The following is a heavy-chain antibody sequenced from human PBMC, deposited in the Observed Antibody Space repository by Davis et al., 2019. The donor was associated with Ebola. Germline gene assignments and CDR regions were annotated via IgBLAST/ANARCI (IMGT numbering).Heavy chain of an antibody. CDR3: ARDHRIVAHGTPFDY. CDR2: ISAYNGNT. Sequence: AASVKVSCKASGYTFAAHYIHWVRQAPGQGLEWMGWISAYNGNTNYAQKLQGRVTMTTDTSTRTAYMELRSLRSDDTAVYYCARDHRIVAHGTPFDYWGQGTLVTVSS. V-gene: IGHV1-18*04. J-gene: IGHJ4*02. D-gene: IGHD6-13*01. CDR1: GYTFAAHY.